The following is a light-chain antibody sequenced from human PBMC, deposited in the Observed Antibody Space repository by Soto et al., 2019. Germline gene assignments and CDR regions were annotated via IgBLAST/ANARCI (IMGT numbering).Light chain of an antibody. Sequence: DIVMTQSPLSLHVTPGEPASISCRSSQSLRHHSGYNYLDWYLQKPGQYPQVLNYLGSNRASGVPDRVSGSGSGTVGTLKISIVEAEDVGVYYCIQALQAPYSFGQGTKLEIK. J-gene: IGKJ2*01. CDR2: LGS. CDR3: IQALQAPYS. V-gene: IGKV2-28*01. CDR1: QSLRHHSGYNY.